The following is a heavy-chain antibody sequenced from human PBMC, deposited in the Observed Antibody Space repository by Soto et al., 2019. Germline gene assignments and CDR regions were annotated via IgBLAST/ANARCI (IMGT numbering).Heavy chain of an antibody. CDR2: INAGNGNT. CDR3: ARAWVVVTAPAY. Sequence: ASVKVSCKASGYTFTSYAIHWVRLAPGQRLEWMGWINAGNGNTKYSQKFQGRVTITRDTSASTAYMELSSLRSEDTAVYYCARAWVVVTAPAYRGQGTLVTVSS. D-gene: IGHD2-21*02. V-gene: IGHV1-3*01. J-gene: IGHJ4*02. CDR1: GYTFTSYA.